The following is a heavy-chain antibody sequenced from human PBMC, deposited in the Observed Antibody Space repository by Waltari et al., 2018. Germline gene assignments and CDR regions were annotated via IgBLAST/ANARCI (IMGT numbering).Heavy chain of an antibody. V-gene: IGHV4-30-4*08. J-gene: IGHJ4*02. Sequence: QVQLQESGPGLVKPSQTLSLTCTVSGGSISSGDYFWRWIRQPPGKGLEWIGYIYYSGSTYYNPSLKSRVTISVDTSKNQFSLKLSSVTAADTAVYYCARDGAAAGGYFDYWGQGTLVTVSS. CDR1: GGSISSGDYF. D-gene: IGHD6-13*01. CDR2: IYYSGST. CDR3: ARDGAAAGGYFDY.